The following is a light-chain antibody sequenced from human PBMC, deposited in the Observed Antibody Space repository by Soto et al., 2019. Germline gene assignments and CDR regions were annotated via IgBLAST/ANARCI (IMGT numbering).Light chain of an antibody. V-gene: IGKV3-20*01. CDR3: QHYGSSPRT. J-gene: IGKJ2*01. CDR2: GAS. Sequence: EIVLTQSPATVSLSPGERATLSCRASQSVSSSHLAWYQQKPGQAPRLFMYGASNRATGIPDRFSGSGSGKDFTLSISRLEPEDFAVYYCQHYGSSPRTFGQGTKLEIK. CDR1: QSVSSSH.